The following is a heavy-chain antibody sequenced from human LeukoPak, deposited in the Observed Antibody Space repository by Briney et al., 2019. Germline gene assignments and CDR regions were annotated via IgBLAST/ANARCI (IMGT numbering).Heavy chain of an antibody. CDR3: TKEGQTPYTSKFSFDY. V-gene: IGHV3-48*03. Sequence: GGSLRLSCAASGFTFSSHEMNWVRQAPGKGLECVSYISSSGSSKYYADSVKGRFTISRDNSKNTMYVQMNNLRPEDTALYYCTKEGQTPYTSKFSFDYWGQGTLVTVSS. D-gene: IGHD6-13*01. CDR1: GFTFSSHE. CDR2: ISSSGSSK. J-gene: IGHJ4*02.